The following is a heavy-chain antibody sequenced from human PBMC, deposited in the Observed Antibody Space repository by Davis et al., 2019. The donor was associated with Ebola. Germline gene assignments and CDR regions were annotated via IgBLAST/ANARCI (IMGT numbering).Heavy chain of an antibody. CDR2: INTNTGNP. CDR1: GYIFNNYG. Sequence: ASVKVSCKASGYIFNNYGINWVRQAPGQGLEWMGWINTNTGNPTYAEGFTGRFVFSLDTSVSTAYLQINSLKTEDTAVYYCASLPDIWGQGTMVTVSS. CDR3: ASLPDI. J-gene: IGHJ3*02. V-gene: IGHV7-4-1*02.